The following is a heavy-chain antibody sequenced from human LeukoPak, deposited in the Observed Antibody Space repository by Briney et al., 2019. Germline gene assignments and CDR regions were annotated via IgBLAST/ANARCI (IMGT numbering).Heavy chain of an antibody. CDR3: ATIYYSNYSPFDY. J-gene: IGHJ4*02. CDR2: FDPEDGET. Sequence: GAPVKVSCKVSGYTLTELSMHWVRQAPGKGLEWMGGFDPEDGETIYAQKFQGRVTMTEDTSTDTAYMELSSLRSEDTAVYYCATIYYSNYSPFDYWGQGTLVTVSS. V-gene: IGHV1-24*01. D-gene: IGHD4-11*01. CDR1: GYTLTELS.